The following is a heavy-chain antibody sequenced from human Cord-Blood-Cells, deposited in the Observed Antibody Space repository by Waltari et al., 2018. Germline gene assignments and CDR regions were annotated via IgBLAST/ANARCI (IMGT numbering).Heavy chain of an antibody. CDR2: IYPGDSDT. D-gene: IGHD3-3*01. Sequence: EVKLVPSGAEVKRPGESLRISCKGSGYSFTSYWIGWVRQRPGKGLEWMGIIYPGDSDTRYSPSFQGQVTISADKSISTAYLQWSSLKASDTAMYYCARLLPSYYDFWSGYSAFDYWGQGTLVTVSS. V-gene: IGHV5-51*01. CDR1: GYSFTSYW. CDR3: ARLLPSYYDFWSGYSAFDY. J-gene: IGHJ4*02.